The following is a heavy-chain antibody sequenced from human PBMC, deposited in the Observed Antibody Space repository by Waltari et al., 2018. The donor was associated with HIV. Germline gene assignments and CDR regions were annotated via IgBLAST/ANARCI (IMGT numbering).Heavy chain of an antibody. CDR1: S. CDR3: ARDFWGGYYYGMDV. V-gene: IGHV3-21*01. D-gene: IGHD3-16*01. J-gene: IGHJ6*02. CDR2: ISSSSSYI. Sequence: SMNWVRQAPGKGLEWVSSISSSSSYIYYADSVKGRFTISRDNAKNSLYLQMNSLRAEDTAVYYCARDFWGGYYYGMDVWGQGTTVTVSS.